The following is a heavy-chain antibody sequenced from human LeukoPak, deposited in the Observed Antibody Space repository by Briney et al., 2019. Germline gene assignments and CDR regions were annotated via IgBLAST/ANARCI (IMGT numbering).Heavy chain of an antibody. CDR3: ARGGTTAGYYFDY. V-gene: IGHV4-4*07. CDR1: GGSISTYS. Sequence: PSETLSLTCTVSGGSISTYSWSWIRQPAGKRPEWIGRIYASASTNYNPSLKSRVTMSVDTSRDQFSLKLNSVTAADTAVYFCARGGTTAGYYFDYWGQGALVTVSS. CDR2: IYASAST. D-gene: IGHD1-1*01. J-gene: IGHJ4*02.